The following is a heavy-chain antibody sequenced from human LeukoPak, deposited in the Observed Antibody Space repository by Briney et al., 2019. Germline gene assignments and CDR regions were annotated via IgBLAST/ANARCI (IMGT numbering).Heavy chain of an antibody. V-gene: IGHV3-23*01. J-gene: IGHJ4*02. Sequence: GGSLRLSCVVSGFMSGSYPMTWVRQDPRKGLEWLSTVSGRGDSTYNAESVKGRFTISRDTSKNTVYLQTNSLRAEDTALYYCAKGYRRGWYVGGNFDYWGQGTPVTVSS. CDR1: GFMSGSYP. CDR2: VSGRGDST. CDR3: AKGYRRGWYVGGNFDY. D-gene: IGHD6-19*01.